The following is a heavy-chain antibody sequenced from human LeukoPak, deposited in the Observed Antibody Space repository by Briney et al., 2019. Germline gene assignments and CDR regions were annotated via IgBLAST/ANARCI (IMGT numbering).Heavy chain of an antibody. Sequence: SVKVSCKASGGTLSSYAISWVRQAPGQGLEWMGRIIPIFGTANYAQKFQGRVTITTDESTGTAYMELSSLRSEDTAVYYCAREAIVVPITKYFDYWGQGTLVTVSS. J-gene: IGHJ4*02. CDR2: IIPIFGTA. CDR1: GGTLSSYA. V-gene: IGHV1-69*05. CDR3: AREAIVVPITKYFDY. D-gene: IGHD3-22*01.